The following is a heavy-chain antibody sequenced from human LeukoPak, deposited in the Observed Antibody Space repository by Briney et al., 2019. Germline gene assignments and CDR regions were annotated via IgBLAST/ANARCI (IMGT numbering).Heavy chain of an antibody. V-gene: IGHV3-30*04. D-gene: IGHD6-13*01. J-gene: IGHJ6*04. CDR1: GFTFSSYA. CDR3: ARDRVLSSSWQGNGYYYGMDV. CDR2: ITYDGSNK. Sequence: GGSLRLSCAASGFTFSSYAMHWVRQAPGKGLEWVSDITYDGSNKYYADSVKGRFTISRDNSKNTLYLQMNSLRAEDTAVYYCARDRVLSSSWQGNGYYYGMDVWGKGTTVTVSS.